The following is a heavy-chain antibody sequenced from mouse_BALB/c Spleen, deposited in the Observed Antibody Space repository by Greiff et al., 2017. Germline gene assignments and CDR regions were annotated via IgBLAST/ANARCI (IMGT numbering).Heavy chain of an antibody. Sequence: EVQLVESGGGLVQPGGSRKLSCAASGYTFSSYGMHWVRQAPEKGLEWVAYISSGSSTIYYANTVKGLFTITRDNPKNTLILQMTSLRSEDTAMYYCARSPVEATEEYYFDYWGQGTTLTVSS. CDR3: ARSPVEATEEYYFDY. V-gene: IGHV5-17*02. CDR1: GYTFSSYG. D-gene: IGHD1-1*01. J-gene: IGHJ2*01. CDR2: ISSGSSTI.